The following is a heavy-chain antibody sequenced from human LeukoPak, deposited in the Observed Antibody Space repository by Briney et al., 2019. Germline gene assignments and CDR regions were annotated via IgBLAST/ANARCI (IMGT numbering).Heavy chain of an antibody. V-gene: IGHV3-9*01. CDR2: ISWNSGTI. D-gene: IGHD6-13*01. Sequence: GGSLRLSCAASGFTFADYAMHWVRQAPGKDLEWVSGISWNSGTIGYADSVKGRFTISRDNAKNSLYLQMNSLRAEDTALYYCAKDIWQQLALFDYWGQGTLVTVSS. J-gene: IGHJ4*02. CDR1: GFTFADYA. CDR3: AKDIWQQLALFDY.